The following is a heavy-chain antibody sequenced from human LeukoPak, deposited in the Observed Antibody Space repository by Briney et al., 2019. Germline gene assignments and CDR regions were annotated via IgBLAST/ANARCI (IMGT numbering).Heavy chain of an antibody. J-gene: IGHJ1*01. CDR2: IYYSGNT. CDR1: GGSISDSFEHY. Sequence: SETLSLTCVVSGGSISDSFEHYWGWIRQPPGKGLEWIGSIYYSGNTYYSPSLKSRVTISVDTSKNQFSLKLSSVTAADTAVYYCARQSKGIIVITDFQHWGQGTLVTVSS. CDR3: ARQSKGIIVITDFQH. D-gene: IGHD3-22*01. V-gene: IGHV4-39*01.